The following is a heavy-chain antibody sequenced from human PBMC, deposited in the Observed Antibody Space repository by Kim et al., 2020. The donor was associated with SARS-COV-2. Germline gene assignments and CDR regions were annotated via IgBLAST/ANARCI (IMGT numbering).Heavy chain of an antibody. CDR2: IWYDGSDK. CDR1: GFTFRRHG. CDR3: ASDIGGTPGHFVL. D-gene: IGHD3-10*01. V-gene: IGHV3-33*01. J-gene: IGHJ4*02. Sequence: GGSLRLSCAASGFTFRRHGMHWVRQAPGKGLEWMAVIWYDGSDKYYADSVKGRFTVSRDNSKNTLYLQMNSLRVEDTAVYYCASDIGGTPGHFVLWGQGT.